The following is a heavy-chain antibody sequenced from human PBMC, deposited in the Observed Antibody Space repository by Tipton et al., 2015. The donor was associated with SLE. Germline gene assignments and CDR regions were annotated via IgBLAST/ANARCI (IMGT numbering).Heavy chain of an antibody. J-gene: IGHJ6*03. V-gene: IGHV4-59*12. CDR3: ARGVRGVPPPSYYYYYYMDV. CDR2: IYYSGST. D-gene: IGHD3-10*01. Sequence: TLSLTCTVSGGSISSYYWSWIRQPPGKGLEWIGYIYYSGSTYYNPSLKSRVTISVDTSKNQFSLKLSSVTAADTAVYYCARGVRGVPPPSYYYYYYMDVWGKGTTVTVSS. CDR1: GGSISSYY.